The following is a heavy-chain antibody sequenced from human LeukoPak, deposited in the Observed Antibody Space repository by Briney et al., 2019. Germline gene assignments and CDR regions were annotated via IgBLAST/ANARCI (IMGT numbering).Heavy chain of an antibody. Sequence: GGSLRLSCAASGFTFSDYYMSWIRQAPGKGLEWVSYISSSGSTIYYADSVKGRFTISRDNAKNSLYLQMNSLRAEDTAVYYCARDLRCSGGSCYSRALDYWGQGTLVTVSS. D-gene: IGHD2-15*01. V-gene: IGHV3-11*04. CDR3: ARDLRCSGGSCYSRALDY. J-gene: IGHJ4*02. CDR2: ISSSGSTI. CDR1: GFTFSDYY.